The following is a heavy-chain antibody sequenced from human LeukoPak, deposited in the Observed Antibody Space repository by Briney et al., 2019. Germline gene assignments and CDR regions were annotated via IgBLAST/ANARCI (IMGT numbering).Heavy chain of an antibody. Sequence: GGSLRLSRAASGFTFSSYSMNWVRQAPGKGPEWVSYISSSSSTIYYADSVKGRFTISRDNAKNSLYLQMNSLRAEDTAVYYYARDRDLRYWGQGTLVTVSS. J-gene: IGHJ4*02. CDR2: ISSSSSTI. CDR1: GFTFSSYS. D-gene: IGHD3-10*01. CDR3: ARDRDLRY. V-gene: IGHV3-48*01.